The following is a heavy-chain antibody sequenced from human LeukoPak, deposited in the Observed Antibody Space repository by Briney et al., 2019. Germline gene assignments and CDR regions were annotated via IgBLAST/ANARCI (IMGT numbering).Heavy chain of an antibody. CDR3: ARDYSGDYYGSGSYYYFDY. J-gene: IGHJ4*02. Sequence: GSSVKVSCKASGGTFSSYAISWVRQAPGQGLEWMGGIIPIFGTANYAQKFQGRVTITAHKSTSTAYMELSSLRSEDTAVYYCARDYSGDYYGSGSYYYFDYWGQGTLATVSS. CDR1: GGTFSSYA. V-gene: IGHV1-69*06. D-gene: IGHD3-10*01. CDR2: IIPIFGTA.